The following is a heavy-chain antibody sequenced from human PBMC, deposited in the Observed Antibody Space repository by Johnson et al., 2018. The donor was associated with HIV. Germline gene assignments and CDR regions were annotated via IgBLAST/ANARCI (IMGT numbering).Heavy chain of an antibody. V-gene: IGHV3-13*01. D-gene: IGHD2-21*01. CDR1: GFTFSSYD. J-gene: IGHJ3*01. CDR3: ARAVRYCVGDCHDGFDF. Sequence: VQLVESGGGLVQPGGSLRLSCAASGFTFSSYDMHWVRQGTGKGLEWVSAIGTAGDTYYPGSVKGRFTISRENAKNSLYLQMNSLRAEDTALYYCARAVRYCVGDCHDGFDFWGQGTKVIVSS. CDR2: IGTAGDT.